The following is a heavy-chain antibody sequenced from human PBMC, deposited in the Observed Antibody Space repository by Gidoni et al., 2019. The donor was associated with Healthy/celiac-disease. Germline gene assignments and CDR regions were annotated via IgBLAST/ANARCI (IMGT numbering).Heavy chain of an antibody. Sequence: QVQLMESGGGVVQPGRSLRLSGAASGCTCSSDGMHWVRQAPGKGLEWVAVIWYDGSNKYYADSVKCRFTISSDNSKNTLYLQMNSLRAEDTAVYYCARDLSAYVNYYYGMDVWGQGTTVTVSS. CDR3: ARDLSAYVNYYYGMDV. V-gene: IGHV3-33*01. D-gene: IGHD3-16*01. CDR1: GCTCSSDG. CDR2: IWYDGSNK. J-gene: IGHJ6*02.